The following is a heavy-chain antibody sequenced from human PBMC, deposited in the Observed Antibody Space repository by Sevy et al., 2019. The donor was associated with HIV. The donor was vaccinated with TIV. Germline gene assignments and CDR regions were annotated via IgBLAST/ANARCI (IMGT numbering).Heavy chain of an antibody. V-gene: IGHV1-69*13. Sequence: ASVKVSCKASGGTFSSYAISWVRQAPGQGLEWMGGIIPIFGTANYAQKFQGRVTITADESTSTAYMELSSLRSEDTAVYYCARVPTEYYYDSSGYDDAFDIWGQGTMVTVSS. D-gene: IGHD3-22*01. J-gene: IGHJ3*02. CDR1: GGTFSSYA. CDR3: ARVPTEYYYDSSGYDDAFDI. CDR2: IIPIFGTA.